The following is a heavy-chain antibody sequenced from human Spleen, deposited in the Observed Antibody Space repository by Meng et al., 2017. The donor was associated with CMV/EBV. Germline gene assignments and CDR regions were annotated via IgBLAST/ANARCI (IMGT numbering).Heavy chain of an antibody. Sequence: GGSLRLSCVASTLTHFKSYSMNWVRQAPGKGLEWVAILSYDGSQRYYTDSVKGRFTISRDNSKNTLYLQMDSLRAEDTAVYYCAKAACSSGSCYSNFWGQGTLVTVSS. CDR2: LSYDGSQR. V-gene: IGHV3-30*18. D-gene: IGHD2-15*01. CDR3: AKAACSSGSCYSNF. J-gene: IGHJ4*02. CDR1: TLTHFKSYS.